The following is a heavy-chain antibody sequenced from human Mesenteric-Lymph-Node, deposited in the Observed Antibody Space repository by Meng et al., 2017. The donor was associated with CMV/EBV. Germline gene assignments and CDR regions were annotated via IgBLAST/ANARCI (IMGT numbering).Heavy chain of an antibody. D-gene: IGHD3-3*01. Sequence: GESLKISCKGSGYNFPSYWIGWVRQMPGKGLEWMGIIFPGDSDTRYSPSFQGQVTISADKSISTAYLQWSSLKASDTAIYYCARLSSSYDFWSLYDNIEVSYYYGMDVWGQGTTVTVSS. J-gene: IGHJ6*02. CDR1: GYNFPSYW. CDR2: IFPGDSDT. V-gene: IGHV5-51*01. CDR3: ARLSSSYDFWSLYDNIEVSYYYGMDV.